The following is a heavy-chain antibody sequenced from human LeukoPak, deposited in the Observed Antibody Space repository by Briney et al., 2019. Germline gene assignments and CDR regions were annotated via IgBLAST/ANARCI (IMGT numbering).Heavy chain of an antibody. D-gene: IGHD2-2*03. CDR3: ARHGSTDYFDY. V-gene: IGHV4-59*04. Sequence: SETLSLTCTVSGGSISSYYWSWIRQPPGKGLEWIGYIYYSGSTFYNPSLKSRVTISVDTSKNQFSLRLSSVTAADTAVYYCARHGSTDYFDYWGQGTLVTVSS. CDR1: GGSISSYY. CDR2: IYYSGST. J-gene: IGHJ4*02.